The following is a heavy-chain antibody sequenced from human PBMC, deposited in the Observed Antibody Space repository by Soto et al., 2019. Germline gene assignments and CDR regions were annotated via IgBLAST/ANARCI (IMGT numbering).Heavy chain of an antibody. CDR3: ARGPNWGYRFDS. D-gene: IGHD7-27*01. V-gene: IGHV1-69*06. CDR2: LIPLFGTT. CDR1: GGTFSGHA. J-gene: IGHJ4*02. Sequence: QVQLVQSGAEVKKPGSSVNVSCEASGGTFSGHAISWVRQAPGQGPEWMGGLIPLFGTTQHAQNFQGRLTITADKSTSTAYMELTSLRFDDTAIYYFARGPNWGYRFDSWGQGTLVTVSS.